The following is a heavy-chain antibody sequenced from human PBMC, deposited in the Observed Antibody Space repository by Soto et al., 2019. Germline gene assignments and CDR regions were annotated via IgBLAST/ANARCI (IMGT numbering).Heavy chain of an antibody. V-gene: IGHV1-69*12. D-gene: IGHD3-10*01. Sequence: QVQLVQSGAEVKKPGSSVKVSCKASGGTFSSYAISWVRQAPGQGLEWMGGIIPIFGTANYAQKFQGRVTSTADESTSTAYMELSSLSSEDTAVYYCARGPLWCGGVVGYFDYWGQGTLVTVSS. CDR1: GGTFSSYA. CDR3: ARGPLWCGGVVGYFDY. J-gene: IGHJ4*02. CDR2: IIPIFGTA.